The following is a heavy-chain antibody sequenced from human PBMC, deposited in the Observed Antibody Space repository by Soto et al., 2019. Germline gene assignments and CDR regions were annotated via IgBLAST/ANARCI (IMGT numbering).Heavy chain of an antibody. CDR2: IIPILGIA. V-gene: IGHV1-69*02. D-gene: IGHD3-10*01. Sequence: ASVKVSCKASGGTFSSYTISWVRQAPGQGLEWMGRIIPILGIANYAQKFQGRVTITADKSTSTAYMELSSLRSEDTAVYYCARAGRGRLYYYYYYMDVWGKGTTVTVSS. J-gene: IGHJ6*03. CDR1: GGTFSSYT. CDR3: ARAGRGRLYYYYYYMDV.